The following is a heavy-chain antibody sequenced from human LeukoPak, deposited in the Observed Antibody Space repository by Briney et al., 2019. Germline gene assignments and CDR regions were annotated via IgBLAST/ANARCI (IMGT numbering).Heavy chain of an antibody. D-gene: IGHD3-22*01. Sequence: SETLSLTCTVSGGSISSYYWSWIRQPPGKGLEWIGYIYYSGSTNYNPSLKSRVTISVDTSKNQFSLKLSSVTAADTAVYYCARAPYSSYGDYWGQGTLVTVSS. J-gene: IGHJ4*02. CDR1: GGSISSYY. CDR3: ARAPYSSYGDY. CDR2: IYYSGST. V-gene: IGHV4-59*01.